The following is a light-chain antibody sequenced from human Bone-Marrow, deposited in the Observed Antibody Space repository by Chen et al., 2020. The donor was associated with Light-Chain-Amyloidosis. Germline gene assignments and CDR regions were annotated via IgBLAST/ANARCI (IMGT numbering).Light chain of an antibody. CDR2: SDN. CDR3: AAWDDSLNGVV. V-gene: IGLV1-44*01. J-gene: IGLJ2*01. Sequence: QSVLTQPPSTSGTPGQRVTISCSGSTSNIGTYTVNWYRQVPGTAPRLLIQSDNQRPSGVADRFSGSKSGTSASLAISWLQSEDEADYYCAAWDDSLNGVVFGGGTKLTVL. CDR1: TSNIGTYT.